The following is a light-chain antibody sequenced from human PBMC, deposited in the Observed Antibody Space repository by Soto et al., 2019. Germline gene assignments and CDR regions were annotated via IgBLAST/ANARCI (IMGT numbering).Light chain of an antibody. CDR1: PSVSSY. CDR3: QQRSNWPPIT. CDR2: DAS. V-gene: IGKV3-11*01. J-gene: IGKJ5*01. Sequence: EIVLTQSPATLSLSPGERATLSCRACPSVSSYLAWYQQKPGQAPRLLIYDASNRATGIPARFSGSVSGTDFNLTISSLEPEDFAVYYCQQRSNWPPITFGQGTRLEIK.